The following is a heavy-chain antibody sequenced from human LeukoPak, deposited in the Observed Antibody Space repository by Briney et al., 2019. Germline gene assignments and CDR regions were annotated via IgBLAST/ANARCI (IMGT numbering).Heavy chain of an antibody. CDR2: IIPIFGAA. Sequence: SVKVSCKASGGTFSSYAISWVRQAPGQGLEWMGGIIPIFGAANYAQKFQGRVTITADESTSTAYMELSSLRSEDTAVYYCARHYCSSTSCYVDGWFDPWGQGTLVTVSS. CDR1: GGTFSSYA. D-gene: IGHD2-2*01. J-gene: IGHJ5*02. V-gene: IGHV1-69*01. CDR3: ARHYCSSTSCYVDGWFDP.